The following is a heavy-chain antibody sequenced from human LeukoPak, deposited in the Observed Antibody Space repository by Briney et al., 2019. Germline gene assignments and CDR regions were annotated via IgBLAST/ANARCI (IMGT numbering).Heavy chain of an antibody. CDR2: ISGSGGST. Sequence: GGSLRLSCAASGFTFSSYGMSWVRQAPGKGLEWVPAISGSGGSTYYADSVKGRFTISRDNSKNTLYLQMNSLRAEDTAVYYCAKAKEIYGGWFDPWGQGTLVTVSS. CDR1: GFTFSSYG. V-gene: IGHV3-23*01. D-gene: IGHD4/OR15-4a*01. CDR3: AKAKEIYGGWFDP. J-gene: IGHJ5*02.